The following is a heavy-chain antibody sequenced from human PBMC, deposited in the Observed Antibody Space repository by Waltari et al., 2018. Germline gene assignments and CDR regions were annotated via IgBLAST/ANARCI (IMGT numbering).Heavy chain of an antibody. V-gene: IGHV4-38-2*01. CDR3: ARGAYYCSGGSCYVLYYFDS. Sequence: QVQLQESGPGLVKPSETLSLTCAVSGYSISSGYSWGWIRQPPGKGLEWIGSIYHSGGTYYNQALKSRVTTPVDLSKNQFSLKLSAVTAADTAVYYCARGAYYCSGGSCYVLYYFDSWGQGTLVTVSS. CDR1: GYSISSGYS. J-gene: IGHJ4*02. D-gene: IGHD2-15*01. CDR2: IYHSGGT.